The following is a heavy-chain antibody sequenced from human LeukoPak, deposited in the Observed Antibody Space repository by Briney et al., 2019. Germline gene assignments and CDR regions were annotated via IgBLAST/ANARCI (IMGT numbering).Heavy chain of an antibody. J-gene: IGHJ6*02. Sequence: ASVKVSCKASGYTFTGYYMHWVRQAPGQGLEWMGWINPNSGGTNYAQKFQGRVTMTRDTSISTAYMELSRLRSDDTAVYYCARDRWIQLTGYYYYYGIDVWGQGTTVTVYS. D-gene: IGHD5-18*01. CDR3: ARDRWIQLTGYYYYYGIDV. CDR2: INPNSGGT. CDR1: GYTFTGYY. V-gene: IGHV1-2*02.